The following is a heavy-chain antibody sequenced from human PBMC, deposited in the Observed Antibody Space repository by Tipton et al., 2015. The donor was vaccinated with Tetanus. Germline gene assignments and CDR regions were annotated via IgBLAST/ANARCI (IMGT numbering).Heavy chain of an antibody. Sequence: GSLRLSCAASGFTVSSNYMSWVRQAPGKGLEWVSVIYSGGSTYYADSVKGRFTISRDNSKNTLYLQMNSLRAEDTAVYYCARDKVTMVRWGKEGVRGPVYYYYGMDVWGQGTTVTVSS. CDR1: GFTVSSNY. V-gene: IGHV3-53*01. D-gene: IGHD3-10*01. J-gene: IGHJ6*02. CDR3: ARDKVTMVRWGKEGVRGPVYYYYGMDV. CDR2: IYSGGST.